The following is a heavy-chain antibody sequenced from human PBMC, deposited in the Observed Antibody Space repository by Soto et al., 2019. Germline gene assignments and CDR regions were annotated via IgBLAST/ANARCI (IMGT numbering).Heavy chain of an antibody. CDR1: GFSLSTSGVG. CDR2: IYWDDDK. D-gene: IGHD3-16*01. V-gene: IGHV2-5*02. J-gene: IGHJ4*02. CDR3: ALHGRDWGIDY. Sequence: QITLKESGPTLVKPTQTLTLTCTFSGFSLSTSGVGGGWIRQPPGKALQWRALIYWDDDKRYSPSLKSRLTITKDTSKNQVVLTMTNMDPVDTATYYCALHGRDWGIDYWGQGTLVTVSS.